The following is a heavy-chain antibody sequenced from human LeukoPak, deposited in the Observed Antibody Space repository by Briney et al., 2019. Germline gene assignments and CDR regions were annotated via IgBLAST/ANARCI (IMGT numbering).Heavy chain of an antibody. CDR3: ARVVAAAAALEVGMDV. CDR1: GGTFSSYA. J-gene: IGHJ6*04. CDR2: IIPIFGTA. Sequence: SVKVSCKASGGTFSSYAMSWVRQAPGQGLEWMGVIIPIFGTANYAQKFQGRVTITADKSTSTAYMELSSLRSEDTAVYYCARVVAAAAALEVGMDVWGKGTTVTVSS. V-gene: IGHV1-69*06. D-gene: IGHD6-13*01.